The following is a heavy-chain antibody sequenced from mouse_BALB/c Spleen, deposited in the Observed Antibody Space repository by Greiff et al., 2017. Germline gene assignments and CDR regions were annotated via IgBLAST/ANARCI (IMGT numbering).Heavy chain of an antibody. CDR3: APLRDYYAMDY. J-gene: IGHJ4*01. CDR2: INPYNDGT. Sequence: VQLQQSGPELVKPGASVKMSCKASGYTFTSYVMHWVKQKPGQGLEWIGYINPYNDGTKYNEKFKGKATLTSDKSSSTAYMELSSLTSEDSAVYYCAPLRDYYAMDYWGQGTSVTVSS. V-gene: IGHV1-14*01. CDR1: GYTFTSYV.